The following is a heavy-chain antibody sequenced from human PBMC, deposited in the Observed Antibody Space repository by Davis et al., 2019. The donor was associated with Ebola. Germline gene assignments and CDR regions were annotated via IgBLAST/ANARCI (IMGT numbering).Heavy chain of an antibody. V-gene: IGHV3-73*01. J-gene: IGHJ4*02. CDR1: GFTFSVSA. Sequence: GESLKISCVASGFTFSVSAIHWVHQAPGKGLEWIGRIRTRTNRFATAYAAPVKGRFTISRDNSKNTLYLQMGSLRAEDMAVYYCARDSYSSGWYSDYWGQGTLVTVSS. D-gene: IGHD6-19*01. CDR3: ARDSYSSGWYSDY. CDR2: IRTRTNRFAT.